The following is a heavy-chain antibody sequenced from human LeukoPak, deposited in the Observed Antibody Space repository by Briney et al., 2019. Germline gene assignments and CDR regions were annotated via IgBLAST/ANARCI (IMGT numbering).Heavy chain of an antibody. CDR1: GFTFSSYG. D-gene: IGHD5-18*01. Sequence: PGGSLRLSCAASGFTFSSYGMHWVRQAPGKGLERVAVISYDGSNKYYADSVKGRFTISRDNSKNTLYLQMNSLRAEDTAVYYCAKDLRGYSYGLYYYGMDVWGKGTTVTVSS. CDR2: ISYDGSNK. CDR3: AKDLRGYSYGLYYYGMDV. J-gene: IGHJ6*04. V-gene: IGHV3-30*18.